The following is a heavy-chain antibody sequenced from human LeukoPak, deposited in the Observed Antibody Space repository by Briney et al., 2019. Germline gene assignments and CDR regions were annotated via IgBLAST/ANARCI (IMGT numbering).Heavy chain of an antibody. J-gene: IGHJ6*02. V-gene: IGHV4-34*01. CDR1: GGSLSGYY. CDR3: AIDIADTPVYYYGTGSYYTYYYGMDV. CDR2: INYSKST. Sequence: KPSETLSLTCAVYGGSLSGYYWSWLPHPPGKGREWIGEINYSKSTNYNPSLKSRVTISVDTSKKHFSLKLSSVTAEDTAGYYCAIDIADTPVYYYGTGSYYTYYYGMDVWGQGTTVTVSS. D-gene: IGHD3-10*01.